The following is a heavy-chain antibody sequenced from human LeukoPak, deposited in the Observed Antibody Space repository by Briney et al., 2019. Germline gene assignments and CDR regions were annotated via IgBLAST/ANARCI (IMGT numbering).Heavy chain of an antibody. D-gene: IGHD3-22*01. CDR2: VIPIFGTA. V-gene: IGHV1-69*05. J-gene: IGHJ4*02. Sequence: SVKVSCKASGITFSYSTISWVRQAPGQGLEWIGRVIPIFGTADYAQKFQGRVTMTTDESTNTAYMELSSLRSEDTAVYFCAREPVPRSSGLQYWGQGTLVTVSS. CDR3: AREPVPRSSGLQY. CDR1: GITFSYST.